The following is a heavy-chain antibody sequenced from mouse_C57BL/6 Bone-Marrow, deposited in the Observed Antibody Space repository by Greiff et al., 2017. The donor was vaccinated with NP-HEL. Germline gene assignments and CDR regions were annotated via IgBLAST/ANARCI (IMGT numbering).Heavy chain of an antibody. CDR1: GFSLTSYG. CDR3: ANPSVRRSYVMDY. V-gene: IGHV2-4*01. Sequence: VKLVESGPGLVQPSQSLSITCTVSGFSLTSYGVHWVRQPPGKGLAWLGVVWSGGSTDYNAAFISRLSISKDNSKSQVFFKMNSLQADDTAIYYCANPSVRRSYVMDYWGQGTSVTVSS. J-gene: IGHJ4*01. D-gene: IGHD2-14*01. CDR2: VWSGGST.